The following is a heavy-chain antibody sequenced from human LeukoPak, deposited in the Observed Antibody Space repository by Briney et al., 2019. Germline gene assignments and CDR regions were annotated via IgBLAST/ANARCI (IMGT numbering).Heavy chain of an antibody. V-gene: IGHV1-24*01. Sequence: ASVKVSCKVSGYTLTELSMHWVRQAPGKGLEWRGGFDPEDGETIYAQKFQGRVTMTEDTSTDTAYMELSSLRSEDTAVYYCAREVETVVAATLLTGWFDPWGQGTLVTVSS. CDR3: AREVETVVAATLLTGWFDP. CDR2: FDPEDGET. CDR1: GYTLTELS. J-gene: IGHJ5*02. D-gene: IGHD2-15*01.